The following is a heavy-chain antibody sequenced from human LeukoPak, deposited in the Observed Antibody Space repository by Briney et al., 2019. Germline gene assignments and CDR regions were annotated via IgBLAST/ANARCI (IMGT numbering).Heavy chain of an antibody. J-gene: IGHJ4*02. Sequence: GGSLRLSCAASGFTFSDYWMSWVRQAPGKGLEWVANVKQHGSEKYYVDSVKGRFTIFRDDAKNSLYLQMNSLRAEDTAVYYCARTTVAGTIEYWGQGTLVTVSS. D-gene: IGHD6-19*01. CDR2: VKQHGSEK. CDR1: GFTFSDYW. CDR3: ARTTVAGTIEY. V-gene: IGHV3-7*01.